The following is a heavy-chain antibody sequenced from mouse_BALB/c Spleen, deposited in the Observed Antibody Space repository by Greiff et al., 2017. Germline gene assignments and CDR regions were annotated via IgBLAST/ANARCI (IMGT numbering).Heavy chain of an antibody. Sequence: DVQLQESGAELVKPGASVKLSCTASGFNIKDTYMHWVKQRPEQGLEWIGRIDPANGNTKYDPKFQGKATITADTSSNTAYLQLSSLTSEDTAVYYCAGGYPFAYWGQGTLVTVSA. CDR3: AGGYPFAY. V-gene: IGHV14-3*02. CDR1: GFNIKDTY. J-gene: IGHJ3*01. D-gene: IGHD2-2*01. CDR2: IDPANGNT.